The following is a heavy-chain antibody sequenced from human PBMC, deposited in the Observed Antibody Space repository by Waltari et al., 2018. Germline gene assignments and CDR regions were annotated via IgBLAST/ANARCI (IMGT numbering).Heavy chain of an antibody. V-gene: IGHV3-43D*04. Sequence: ELQLVESGGAVVQPGGSLRLSCAASGFTFDDHALHWVRQGPGKGLEWVSVISWDGTNTYYVDSVKGRFTISRDNSKSTLYLQMSSLRAEDTALYYCVKGRYYDFWSAYPDYWGQGTLVTVSS. J-gene: IGHJ4*02. CDR2: ISWDGTNT. CDR1: GFTFDDHA. D-gene: IGHD3-3*01. CDR3: VKGRYYDFWSAYPDY.